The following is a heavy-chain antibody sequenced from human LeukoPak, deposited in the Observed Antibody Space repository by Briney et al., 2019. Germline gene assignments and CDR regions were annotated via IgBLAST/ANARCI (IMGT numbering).Heavy chain of an antibody. CDR2: IYTSGST. CDR3: ARHSYYDFLWDY. J-gene: IGHJ4*02. Sequence: SQTLSLTCTVSGGSISSGSYYWSWIRQPAGKGLEWIGRIYTSGSTNYDPSLKSRVTISVDTSKNQFSLKLSSVTAADTAVYYCARHSYYDFLWDYWGQGTLVTVSS. CDR1: GGSISSGSYY. D-gene: IGHD3-3*01. V-gene: IGHV4-61*02.